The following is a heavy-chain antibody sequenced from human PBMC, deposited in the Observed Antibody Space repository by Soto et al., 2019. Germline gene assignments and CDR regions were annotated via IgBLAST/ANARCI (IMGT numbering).Heavy chain of an antibody. CDR1: GGSISSSSYY. CDR2: IYYSGST. V-gene: IGHV4-39*01. CDR3: AAITIAVASLDY. Sequence: QLQLQESGPGLVKPSETLSLTCTVSGGSISSSSYYWGWIRQPPGKGLEWIGSIYYSGSTYYNPSLKSRVTISVDTSKNQFSLKLSSVTAADTAVYYCAAITIAVASLDYWGQGTLVTVSS. J-gene: IGHJ4*02. D-gene: IGHD6-19*01.